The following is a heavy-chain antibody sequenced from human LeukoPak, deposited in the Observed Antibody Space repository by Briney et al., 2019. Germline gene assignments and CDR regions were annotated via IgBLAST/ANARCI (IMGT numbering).Heavy chain of an antibody. CDR1: GGSISSSSYY. CDR2: IYYSGST. CDR3: ARQFNGRPPQYFDY. Sequence: SETLSLTCTVSGGSISSSSYYWGWIRQPPGKGLEWIGSIYYSGSTYYNPSLKSRVTISVDTSKNQFSLKLSSVTAADTAVYYCARQFNGRPPQYFDYWGQGTLVTVSS. V-gene: IGHV4-39*01. J-gene: IGHJ4*02. D-gene: IGHD1-26*01.